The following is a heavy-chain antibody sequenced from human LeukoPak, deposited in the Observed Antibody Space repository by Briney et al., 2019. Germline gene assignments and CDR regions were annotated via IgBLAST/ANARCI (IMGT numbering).Heavy chain of an antibody. CDR3: ARGWDGIAVAGSFDY. CDR2: IYYTGST. D-gene: IGHD6-19*01. CDR1: GGSISTYY. J-gene: IGHJ4*02. V-gene: IGHV4-59*01. Sequence: SETLSLTCTISGGSISTYYWSWIRQPPGKGLEWIGYIYYTGSTNYNPSLKSRVTISVDMSKNQFSLKLNSVTAADTAVYYCARGWDGIAVAGSFDYWGQGTLVTVSS.